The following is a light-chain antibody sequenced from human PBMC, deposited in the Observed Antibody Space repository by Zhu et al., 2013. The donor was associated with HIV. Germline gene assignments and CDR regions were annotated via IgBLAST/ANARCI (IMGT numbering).Light chain of an antibody. V-gene: IGKV3-20*01. CDR1: QSVSSSY. CDR3: QHYGPSTGFT. Sequence: EIVLTQSPGTLSLSPGERATLSCRANQSVSSSYLAWYQQTPGQAPRLLIYRASSRATGIPDRFSGSASGTDFTLTISGLEPGDFALYYCQHYGPSTGFTFGQGTKLEIK. J-gene: IGKJ2*01. CDR2: RAS.